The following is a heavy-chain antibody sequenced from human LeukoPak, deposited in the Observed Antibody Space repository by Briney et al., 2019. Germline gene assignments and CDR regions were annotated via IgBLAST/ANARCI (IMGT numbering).Heavy chain of an antibody. V-gene: IGHV3-7*01. J-gene: IGHJ6*03. D-gene: IGHD2-15*01. Sequence: GGSLRLSCAATGFTFRKHWMSWVRQTVGKGLECVAKIREDGNEKHYVDSVKGRFTISRDNAKNSLFLQMNNLRVEDTAVYYCARTPSIVVVVGATGYMDVWGKGTTVTISS. CDR1: GFTFRKHW. CDR3: ARTPSIVVVVGATGYMDV. CDR2: IREDGNEK.